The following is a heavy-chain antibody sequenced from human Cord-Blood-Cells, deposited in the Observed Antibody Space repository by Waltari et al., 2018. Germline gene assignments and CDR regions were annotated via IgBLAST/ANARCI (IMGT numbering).Heavy chain of an antibody. CDR1: GYTFTSYD. V-gene: IGHV1-8*01. CDR3: ARVAVAGTEGYYYYGMDV. Sequence: QVQLVQSGAEVKKPGASVKVSCKASGYTFTSYDINWVRQATGQGLEWMGWRNPNSGNTGDAQKFQGRVTMTRNTSISAAYMELSSLRSEDTAVYYCARVAVAGTEGYYYYGMDVWGQGTTVTVSS. J-gene: IGHJ6*02. CDR2: RNPNSGNT. D-gene: IGHD6-19*01.